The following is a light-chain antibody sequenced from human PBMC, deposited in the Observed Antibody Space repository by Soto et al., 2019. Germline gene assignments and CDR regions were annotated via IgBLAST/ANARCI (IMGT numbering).Light chain of an antibody. CDR3: QQYDNLPLT. V-gene: IGKV1-33*01. CDR1: QDISNY. CDR2: DAS. Sequence: DIQMTQSPSSLSASGGDRVTITCQASQDISNYLNWYQQKPGKAPKLLIYDASNLETGVPSRFSGSGSGTDFTFTISSLQPEDIATYYCQQYDNLPLTFGGGTKVYIK. J-gene: IGKJ4*01.